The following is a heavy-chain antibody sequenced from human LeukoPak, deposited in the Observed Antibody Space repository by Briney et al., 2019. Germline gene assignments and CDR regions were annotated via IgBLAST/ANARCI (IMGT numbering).Heavy chain of an antibody. CDR2: IKEDGSEV. Sequence: PGGSLRLSCTASGFNFSTYWMTWVRHVPGKGLEWGANIKEDGSEVYYVDAVKGRFSISRDNAKTSLYLQMHSLSVADTGLYYCVTDQTGRHPYFFDYWGQGTLVTVSS. J-gene: IGHJ4*02. D-gene: IGHD3-10*01. V-gene: IGHV3-7*01. CDR3: VTDQTGRHPYFFDY. CDR1: GFNFSTYW.